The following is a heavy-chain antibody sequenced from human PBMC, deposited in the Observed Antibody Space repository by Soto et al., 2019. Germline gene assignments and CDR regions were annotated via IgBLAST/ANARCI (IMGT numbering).Heavy chain of an antibody. CDR1: GFTFSSYA. Sequence: PGWSLRLSCAASGFTFSSYAMSWVRQAPGKGLEWVSAISGSGGSTYYADSVKGRFTISRDNSKNTLYLQMNSLRAEDTAVYYCAKDCYYDSSGYLDYWGQGTLVTVSS. CDR3: AKDCYYDSSGYLDY. V-gene: IGHV3-23*01. J-gene: IGHJ4*02. D-gene: IGHD3-22*01. CDR2: ISGSGGST.